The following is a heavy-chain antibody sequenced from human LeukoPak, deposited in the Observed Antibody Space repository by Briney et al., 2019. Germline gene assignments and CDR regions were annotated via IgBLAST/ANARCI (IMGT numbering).Heavy chain of an antibody. CDR3: AKGKAAGLLDWFDP. V-gene: IGHV3-23*05. D-gene: IGHD6-19*01. CDR1: GFTFRDYT. Sequence: GGSLRLSCAASGFTFRDYTMAWVRQAPGKGLQWVASIVTSYVGTYYVDSVAGRFVVSRDNSKNILYLQMNRLRVEDTAMYFCAKGKAAGLLDWFDPWGPGTLVTVSS. J-gene: IGHJ5*02. CDR2: IVTSYVGT.